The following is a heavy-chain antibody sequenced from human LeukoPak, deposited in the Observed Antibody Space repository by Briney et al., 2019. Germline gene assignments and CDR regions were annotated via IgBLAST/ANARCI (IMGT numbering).Heavy chain of an antibody. CDR2: IYYSGST. V-gene: IGHV4-39*07. J-gene: IGHJ4*02. CDR1: GGSISSSSYY. CDR3: ARVQSDISFSFDY. D-gene: IGHD4-11*01. Sequence: SETLSLTCTVSGGSISSSSYYWGWIRQPPGKGLEWIGSIYYSGSTYYNPSLKSRVTISVDTSKNQFSLKLSSVTAADTAVYYCARVQSDISFSFDYWGQGTLVTVSS.